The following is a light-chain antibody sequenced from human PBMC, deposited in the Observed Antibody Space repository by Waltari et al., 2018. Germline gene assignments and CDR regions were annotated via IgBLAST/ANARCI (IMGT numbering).Light chain of an antibody. Sequence: QPLLTQPPPASGTPGQEFTLACSGSRSNIGCNTVSWYKQLPGAAPKLLIYGNHQRPSGVPDRFSGSKSGTSASLAISGLQTEDEADYYCSAWDDSLHGWVFGGGTGLTVL. CDR1: RSNIGCNT. J-gene: IGLJ3*02. CDR3: SAWDDSLHGWV. CDR2: GNH. V-gene: IGLV1-44*01.